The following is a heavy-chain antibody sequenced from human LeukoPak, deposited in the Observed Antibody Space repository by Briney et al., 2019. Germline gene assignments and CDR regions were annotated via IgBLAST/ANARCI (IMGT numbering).Heavy chain of an antibody. CDR3: ARDRGRYYDSRGFYWGYYFDS. CDR1: GFTFSSYA. CDR2: ISGSGDST. J-gene: IGHJ4*02. Sequence: GGSLRLSCAASGFTFSSYALSWVRQAPGKGLEWVSTISGSGDSTYYADSVKGRFTISRDNSKDTLYLQMSSVRVDDTAVYYYARDRGRYYDSRGFYWGYYFDSWGQGILVTVST. D-gene: IGHD3-22*01. V-gene: IGHV3-23*01.